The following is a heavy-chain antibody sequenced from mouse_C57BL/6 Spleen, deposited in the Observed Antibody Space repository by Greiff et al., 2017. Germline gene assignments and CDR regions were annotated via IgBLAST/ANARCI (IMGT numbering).Heavy chain of an antibody. Sequence: EVKLVESGGGLVKPGGSLKLSCAASGFTFSDYGMHWVRQAPEKGLEWVAYISSGSSTIYYADTVKGRFTISRDNAKNTLFLQMTSLRSEDTAMYYCAGPPYYGSSPFDYWGQGTTLTVSS. CDR3: AGPPYYGSSPFDY. D-gene: IGHD1-1*01. V-gene: IGHV5-17*01. CDR2: ISSGSSTI. CDR1: GFTFSDYG. J-gene: IGHJ2*01.